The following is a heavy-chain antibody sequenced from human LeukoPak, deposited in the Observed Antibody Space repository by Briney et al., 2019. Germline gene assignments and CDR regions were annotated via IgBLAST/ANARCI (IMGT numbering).Heavy chain of an antibody. CDR1: GYIFTDYY. D-gene: IGHD3-10*01. CDR3: ARGPRITLVRGGQWYYYMDV. J-gene: IGHJ6*03. V-gene: IGHV1-46*01. Sequence: GASVKVSCKASGYIFTDYYIHWVRQAPGQGLEWMGIINPSGGSTNYAQKFQGRVTMTRDTSTSTVYMELSSLRSEDTAVYYCARGPRITLVRGGQWYYYMDVWGKGTTVTISS. CDR2: INPSGGST.